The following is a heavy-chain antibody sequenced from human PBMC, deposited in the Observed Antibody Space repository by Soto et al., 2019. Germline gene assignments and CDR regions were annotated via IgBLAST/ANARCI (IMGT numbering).Heavy chain of an antibody. CDR3: ASIIGYSSGLPDY. Sequence: PSETLTRTCNGTGGSISSSSYYRGRILQPPGERLDWIGSIYYSGSAYYNPSLKSRVTISVDTSKNQFSLKLSSVSAADTAVYYCASIIGYSSGLPDYWGQGTLVTVSS. CDR1: GGSISSSSYY. J-gene: IGHJ4*02. V-gene: IGHV4-39*01. CDR2: IYYSGSA. D-gene: IGHD6-19*01.